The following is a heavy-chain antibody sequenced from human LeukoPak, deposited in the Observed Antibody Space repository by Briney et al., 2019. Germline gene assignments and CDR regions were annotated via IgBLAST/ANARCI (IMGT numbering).Heavy chain of an antibody. V-gene: IGHV1-3*03. CDR3: ARGGQQWRGGNYFDS. Sequence: ASVKVSCKASGYTFTYHYLHWVRQAPGQSLEWMGWITTGRGETRYSQDFQRRITLTRDKSANTVYMDLSDLTSEDTAVYYCARGGQQWRGGNYFDSWGQGTLVAVSS. D-gene: IGHD6-19*01. J-gene: IGHJ4*02. CDR2: ITTGRGET. CDR1: GYTFTYHY.